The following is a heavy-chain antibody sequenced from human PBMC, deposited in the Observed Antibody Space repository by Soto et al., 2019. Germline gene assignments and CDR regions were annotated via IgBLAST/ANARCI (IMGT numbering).Heavy chain of an antibody. V-gene: IGHV3-30*18. Sequence: QVQLVESGGGVVQPGRSLRLSCAASGFTFSSYGMHWVRQAPGKGLEWVAGISYDGSNKYYADSVKGRFTISRDNSENTVYLQMNSLRAEDTAVYYCAKARSFFEANVLYGMDVWGQGTTVTVSS. J-gene: IGHJ6*02. D-gene: IGHD3-3*01. CDR2: ISYDGSNK. CDR3: AKARSFFEANVLYGMDV. CDR1: GFTFSSYG.